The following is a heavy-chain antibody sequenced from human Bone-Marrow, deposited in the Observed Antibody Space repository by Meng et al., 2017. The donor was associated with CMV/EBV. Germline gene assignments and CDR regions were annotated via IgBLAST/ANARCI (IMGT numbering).Heavy chain of an antibody. J-gene: IGHJ5*02. V-gene: IGHV3-48*04. CDR2: ISSSSSTI. CDR1: GFTFSSYS. CDR3: ASIDL. Sequence: GESLKISCSASGFTFSSYSMNWVRQASGKGLEWISYISSSSSTIYYADSVKGRFTISRDNAKNSLYLQMDRLRAEDTSVYYCASIDLWGQGTLVTVSS.